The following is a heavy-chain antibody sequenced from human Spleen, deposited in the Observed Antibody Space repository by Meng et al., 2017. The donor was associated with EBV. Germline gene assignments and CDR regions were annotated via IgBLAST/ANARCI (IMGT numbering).Heavy chain of an antibody. CDR2: VYHGGTP. Sequence: RLQVAGTGRVTPSATLYLTCIVSCGPITRGRLWRWVRQTPGKGLDWIGGVYHGGTPNYNPSLKSRVAISVDKSSNKFSLNLTSVTAADTAVYYCVSTAGQSTTWRYFDLWGRGTLVTVSS. CDR1: CGPITRGRL. D-gene: IGHD1-1*01. V-gene: IGHV4/OR15-8*01. CDR3: VSTAGQSTTWRYFDL. J-gene: IGHJ4*02.